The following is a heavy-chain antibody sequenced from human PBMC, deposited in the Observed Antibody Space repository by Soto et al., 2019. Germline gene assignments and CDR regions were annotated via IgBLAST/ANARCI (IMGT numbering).Heavy chain of an antibody. Sequence: GGSLRLSCAASGFTFSSYAMSWVRQAPGKGLEWVSAISGSGGSTYYADSVKGRFTISKDNSKNTLYLQMNSLRAEDTAVYYCAKEMTLWSGYTYYYYGMDVWGQGTTVTVSS. D-gene: IGHD3-3*01. CDR2: ISGSGGST. CDR3: AKEMTLWSGYTYYYYGMDV. J-gene: IGHJ6*02. CDR1: GFTFSSYA. V-gene: IGHV3-23*01.